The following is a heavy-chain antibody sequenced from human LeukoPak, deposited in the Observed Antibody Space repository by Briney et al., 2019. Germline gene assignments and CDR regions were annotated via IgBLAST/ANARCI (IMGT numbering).Heavy chain of an antibody. CDR2: ISYDGSYK. CDR3: AKKSTGTIDN. CDR1: GFTFSTSG. D-gene: IGHD4-17*01. J-gene: IGHJ4*02. Sequence: GGSLRLSCAASGFTFSTSGMHWVRQSPGKGLEWMALISYDGSYKDYADSVKGRFTISRDNSKNTLCLQMNSLRTEDTAVYYCAKKSTGTIDNWGQGTLVTVSS. V-gene: IGHV3-30*18.